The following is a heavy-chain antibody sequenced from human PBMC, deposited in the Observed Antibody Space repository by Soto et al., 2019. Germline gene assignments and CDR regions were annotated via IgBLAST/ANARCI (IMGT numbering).Heavy chain of an antibody. CDR3: ARDMVVAAIGGYYYYGMDV. J-gene: IGHJ6*02. V-gene: IGHV4-34*12. D-gene: IGHD2-15*01. CDR1: GWSFSGYY. Sequence: XETLSLTCAVDGWSFSGYYWSWIRQPPGRGLEWIGEIIHSGSTNYNPSLKSRVTISVDTSKNQFSLKLSSVTAADTAVYYCARDMVVAAIGGYYYYGMDVWGQGTTVTVSS. CDR2: IIHSGST.